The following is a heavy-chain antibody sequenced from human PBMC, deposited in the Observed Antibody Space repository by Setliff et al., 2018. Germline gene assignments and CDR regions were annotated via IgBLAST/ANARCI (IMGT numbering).Heavy chain of an antibody. CDR2: IYYSGST. CDR1: GGSISSSSYY. J-gene: IGHJ4*02. D-gene: IGHD5-12*01. CDR3: ATYLSGYDFHFDY. Sequence: PSETLSLTCTVSGGSISSSSYYWGWIRQPPGKGLEWIGSIYYSGSTYYNPSLKSRVTISVDTSKNQFSLKLSSVTAADTAVYYCATYLSGYDFHFDYWGQGTLATVSS. V-gene: IGHV4-39*01.